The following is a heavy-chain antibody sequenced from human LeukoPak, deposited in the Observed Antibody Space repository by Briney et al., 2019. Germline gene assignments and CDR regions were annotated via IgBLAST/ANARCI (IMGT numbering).Heavy chain of an antibody. V-gene: IGHV3-74*01. CDR1: GFTFSSYW. CDR2: INNVGNST. CDR3: AREVSGSSYFDY. Sequence: GGSLRLSCAASGFTFSSYWMHWVRQAPGKGLVWVSRINNVGNSTTYADSVKGRFTISRDNAKNTLYLQMNSLSAEDTAVYYCAREVSGSSYFDYWGQGTQVTVSS. J-gene: IGHJ4*02. D-gene: IGHD1-26*01.